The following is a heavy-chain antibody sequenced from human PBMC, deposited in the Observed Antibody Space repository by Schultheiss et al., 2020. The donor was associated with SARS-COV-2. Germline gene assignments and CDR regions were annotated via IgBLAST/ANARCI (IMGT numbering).Heavy chain of an antibody. V-gene: IGHV3-66*01. CDR2: IYSGGST. Sequence: GESLKISCAASGFTVSSNYMSWVRQAPGKGLEWVSVIYSGGSTYYADSVKGRFTISRDNSKNTLYLQMNSLRAEDTAVYYCASGWQDFDYWGQGTLVTVSS. CDR3: ASGWQDFDY. CDR1: GFTVSSNY. D-gene: IGHD6-19*01. J-gene: IGHJ4*02.